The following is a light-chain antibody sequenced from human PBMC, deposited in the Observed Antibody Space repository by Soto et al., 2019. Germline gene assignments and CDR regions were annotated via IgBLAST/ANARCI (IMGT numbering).Light chain of an antibody. CDR1: SSNIGSNY. V-gene: IGLV1-47*01. J-gene: IGLJ2*01. CDR3: AAWDDSLGGVV. CDR2: RNN. Sequence: QSVLTQPPSASGTPGQRVTISCSGSSSNIGSNYVYWYQQLPGTAPKLLIYRNNQRPSGVPDRFSGSKSGTSASLAISGLRSEDEADYYGAAWDDSLGGVVFAGGTRLTV.